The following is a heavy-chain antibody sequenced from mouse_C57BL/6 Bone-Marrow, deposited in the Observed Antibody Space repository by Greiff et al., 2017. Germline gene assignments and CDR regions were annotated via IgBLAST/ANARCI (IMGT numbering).Heavy chain of an antibody. D-gene: IGHD1-1*01. J-gene: IGHJ2*01. Sequence: QVQLQQSGAELVKPGASVKVSCKASGYTFTSYWMHWVKHRPGQGLEWIGRIHTSDSDTNYHQKFKCKATLTVDKSYSTAYMQLSNLTSEDAAVYYCAMPGYYGYWGQGTTLTVSS. CDR3: AMPGYYGY. V-gene: IGHV1-74*01. CDR1: GYTFTSYW. CDR2: IHTSDSDT.